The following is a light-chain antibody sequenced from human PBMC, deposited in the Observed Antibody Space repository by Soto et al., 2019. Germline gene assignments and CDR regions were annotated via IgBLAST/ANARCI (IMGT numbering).Light chain of an antibody. CDR1: SSDVGGYNY. Sequence: QSVLTQPASVSGSPGQSFAISCTGTSSDVGGYNYVSWHQQHPGKAPKVLISVVSNRPSGVSNRFSGSKSGNTASLTISGLQAEYEADYYCSSYRSGGTFVFGSGTKVTVL. J-gene: IGLJ1*01. V-gene: IGLV2-14*01. CDR3: SSYRSGGTFV. CDR2: VVS.